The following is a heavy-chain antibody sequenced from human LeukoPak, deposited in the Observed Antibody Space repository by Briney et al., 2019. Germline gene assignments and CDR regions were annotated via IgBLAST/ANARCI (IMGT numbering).Heavy chain of an antibody. CDR2: IYYSGSA. D-gene: IGHD3-3*01. J-gene: IGHJ4*02. V-gene: IGHV4-39*07. CDR3: ARGRYDFWSGYYNTYFFDY. CDR1: GGSISSSNHY. Sequence: SETLSLTCTVSGGSISSSNHYWGWIRQPPGEGLEWIGSIYYSGSAYYNPSLKSRVTISLDTSKNQFSLKLSSVTAADTAVYYCARGRYDFWSGYYNTYFFDYWGQGTLVTVSS.